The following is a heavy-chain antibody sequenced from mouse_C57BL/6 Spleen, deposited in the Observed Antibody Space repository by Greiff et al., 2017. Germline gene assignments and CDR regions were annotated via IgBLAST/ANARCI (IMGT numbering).Heavy chain of an antibody. CDR3: TRYLDSTGGYFDY. V-gene: IGHV1-15*01. D-gene: IGHD4-1*02. CDR1: GYTFTDYE. CDR2: IDPETGGT. J-gene: IGHJ2*01. Sequence: QVQLQQSGAELVRPGASVTLSCKASGYTFTDYEMHWVKQTPVHGLEWIGAIDPETGGTAYNQKFKGKAILTADKSSSTAYMELRSLTSEDSAVXYCTRYLDSTGGYFDYWGQGTTLTVSS.